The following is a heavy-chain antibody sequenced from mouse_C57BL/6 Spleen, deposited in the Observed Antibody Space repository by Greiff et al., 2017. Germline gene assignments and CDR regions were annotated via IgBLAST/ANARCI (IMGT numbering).Heavy chain of an antibody. CDR1: GYAFSSSW. CDR2: IYPGDGDT. CDR3: ARSFYYYCSSYAMNY. V-gene: IGHV1-82*01. Sequence: QVQLKQSGPELVKPGASVKISCKASGYAFSSSWMNWVKQRPGKGLEWIGRIYPGDGDTNYNGKFKGKATLTADKSSSTAYMQLSSLTSEDSAVYFCARSFYYYCSSYAMNYWGQGTSVTVSS. D-gene: IGHD1-1*01. J-gene: IGHJ4*01.